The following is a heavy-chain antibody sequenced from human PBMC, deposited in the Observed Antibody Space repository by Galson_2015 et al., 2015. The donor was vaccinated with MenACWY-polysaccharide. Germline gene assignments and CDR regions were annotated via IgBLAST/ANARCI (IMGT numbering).Heavy chain of an antibody. Sequence: SVQASGKASGYTFSSYDFNWGRQACGEGLERMGWMNPNSGNTGYVQRFQGRIGMTRDTARSTAYMELRMLRYDDTAVYYCTRIIARKHTFVDSWGQGTLVSVS. V-gene: IGHV1-8*01. CDR3: TRIIARKHTFVDS. CDR2: MNPNSGNT. J-gene: IGHJ5*01. CDR1: GYTFSSYD. D-gene: IGHD2-21*01.